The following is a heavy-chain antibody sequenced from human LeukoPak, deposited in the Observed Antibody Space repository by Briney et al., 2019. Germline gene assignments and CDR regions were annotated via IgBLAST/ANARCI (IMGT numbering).Heavy chain of an antibody. CDR3: ASGDYGGDYFVY. CDR1: GFTFSDHD. D-gene: IGHD4-23*01. CDR2: ISSGSTYT. Sequence: GGSLRLSCEVSGFTFSDHDMSWIRQAPGKGLEWVSYISSGSTYTNYADSVEGRFTISRDNAKNTLSLKMNNLRADDTAVYYCASGDYGGDYFVYWGRGGKVSVSS. J-gene: IGHJ4*02. V-gene: IGHV3-11*03.